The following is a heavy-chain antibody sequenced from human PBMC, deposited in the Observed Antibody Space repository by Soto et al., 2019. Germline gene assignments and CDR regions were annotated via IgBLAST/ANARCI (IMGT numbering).Heavy chain of an antibody. Sequence: SETLSLTCAVSGDSISSGYYWAWIRQPPGKGQEWIGSIHYSGSTYDNPSLKSRVTISVDTSKNQLSLKLKSVTAADTAVYYFTRHVSLGYCTATSCDLLSWFDAWGQGTLVTVS. J-gene: IGHJ5*02. CDR3: TRHVSLGYCTATSCDLLSWFDA. V-gene: IGHV4-38-2*01. CDR2: IHYSGST. D-gene: IGHD2-2*01. CDR1: GDSISSGYY.